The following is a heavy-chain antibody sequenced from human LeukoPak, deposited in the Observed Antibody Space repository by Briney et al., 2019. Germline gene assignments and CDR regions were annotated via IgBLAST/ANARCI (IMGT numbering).Heavy chain of an antibody. CDR3: ARGTTDEYGNEEFDY. CDR1: GGSISSGGFY. V-gene: IGHV4-31*03. J-gene: IGHJ4*02. CDR2: IYYSGTT. D-gene: IGHD4-17*01. Sequence: PSETLSLTCTVSGGSISSGGFYWSWIRQHPGKGLEWLGYIYYSGTTYYNPSLKSRVTFSVDTSKNQFSLKLNPVTAADTALYYCARGTTDEYGNEEFDYGAREPWSPSPQ.